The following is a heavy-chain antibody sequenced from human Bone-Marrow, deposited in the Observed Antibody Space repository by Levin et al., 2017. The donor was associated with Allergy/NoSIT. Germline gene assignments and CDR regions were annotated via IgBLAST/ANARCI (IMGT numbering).Heavy chain of an antibody. CDR1: GGSISSGGYS. CDR2: IYHSGST. CDR3: ARGPGVVPYYYYGLDV. V-gene: IGHV4-30-2*01. J-gene: IGHJ6*02. D-gene: IGHD2-2*01. Sequence: SETLSLTCAVSGGSISSGGYSWSWIRQPPGKGLEWIGYIYHSGSTYYNSSLKSRVTISVDRSKNQFSLKLSSVTAADTAVYYCARGPGVVPYYYYGLDVWGQGTTVTVSS.